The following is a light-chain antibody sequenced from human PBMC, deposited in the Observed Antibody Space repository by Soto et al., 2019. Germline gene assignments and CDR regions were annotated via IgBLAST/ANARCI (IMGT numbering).Light chain of an antibody. Sequence: DIQMPPSPSSLSASVGDRVTITCRASQSISSYLNWYQQKPGKAPKLLIYAASSLQSGVPSRFSGSGSGTDCTLTISSLQPEDFATYYCQQSYSTRYTFGQGTKLEIK. CDR2: AAS. CDR3: QQSYSTRYT. V-gene: IGKV1-39*01. CDR1: QSISSY. J-gene: IGKJ2*01.